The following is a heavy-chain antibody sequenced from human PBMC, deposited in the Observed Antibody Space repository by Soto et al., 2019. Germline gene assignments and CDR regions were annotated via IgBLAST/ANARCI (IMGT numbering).Heavy chain of an antibody. Sequence: EVQLLESGGDLVQPGGSLRLSCAASGFTFSSNAMNWVRQAPGKGLEWVSVITDTGGDSLYADSVKGRFTISRDNSKNTLYLQMNSLRAEDTAIYYCARASGESYPGSRVFVSWGQGTRVTVSS. CDR3: ARASGESYPGSRVFVS. CDR1: GFTFSSNA. J-gene: IGHJ4*02. D-gene: IGHD3-10*01. V-gene: IGHV3-23*01. CDR2: ITDTGGDS.